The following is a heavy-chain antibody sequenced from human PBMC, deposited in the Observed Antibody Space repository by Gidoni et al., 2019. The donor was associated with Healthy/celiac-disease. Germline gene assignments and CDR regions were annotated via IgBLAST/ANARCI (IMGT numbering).Heavy chain of an antibody. CDR2: ISSSSSYT. J-gene: IGHJ5*02. CDR1: GFTFSDYY. V-gene: IGHV3-11*06. CDR3: ARDLGVLRYFDWLDNWFDP. Sequence: QVQLVESGGGLVKPGGSLRLSCAASGFTFSDYYISWIRQAPGKGLGWVSYISSSSSYTNSADSVKGRFTISRDNAKNSLYLQMNSLRAEDTAVYYCARDLGVLRYFDWLDNWFDPWGQGTLVTVSS. D-gene: IGHD3-9*01.